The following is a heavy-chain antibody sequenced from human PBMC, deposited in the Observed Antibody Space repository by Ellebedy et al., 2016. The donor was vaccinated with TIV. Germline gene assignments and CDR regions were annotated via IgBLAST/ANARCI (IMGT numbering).Heavy chain of an antibody. J-gene: IGHJ6*02. CDR2: IYPGDSDT. Sequence: GESLKISXKGSGYSFTSYWIGWVRQMPGKGLEWMGIIYPGDSDTRYSPSFQGQVTISADKSISTAYLQWSSLKASDTAMYYCARLGIAAAGTSCGMDVWGQGTTVTVSS. D-gene: IGHD6-13*01. V-gene: IGHV5-51*01. CDR1: GYSFTSYW. CDR3: ARLGIAAAGTSCGMDV.